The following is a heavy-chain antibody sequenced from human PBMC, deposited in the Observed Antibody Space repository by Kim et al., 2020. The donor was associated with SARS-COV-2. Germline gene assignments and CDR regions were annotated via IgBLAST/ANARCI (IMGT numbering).Heavy chain of an antibody. CDR2: MNPNSGNT. D-gene: IGHD3-9*01. CDR1: GYTFTSYD. J-gene: IGHJ6*02. Sequence: ASVKVSCKASGYTFTSYDINWVRQATGQGLEWMGWMNPNSGNTGYAQKFQGRVTMTRNTSISTAYMELSSLRSEDTAVYYCARLLRYFDWLLYYYYYGMDVWGQGTTVTVSS. V-gene: IGHV1-8*01. CDR3: ARLLRYFDWLLYYYYYGMDV.